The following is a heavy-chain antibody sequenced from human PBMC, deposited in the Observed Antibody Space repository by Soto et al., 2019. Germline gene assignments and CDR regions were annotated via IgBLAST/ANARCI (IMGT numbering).Heavy chain of an antibody. CDR2: ISSSSTYT. V-gene: IGHV3-11*06. Sequence: PGGSLRFSCAASGFTFSDYYINWIRQAPGKGLEWVSYISSSSTYTNYADSVKGRFTISRDNAKNSLFLQMNSLRAEDTAVYYCARVRGLLRSHDAFDIWGQGTMVTVSS. CDR3: ARVRGLLRSHDAFDI. J-gene: IGHJ3*02. CDR1: GFTFSDYY. D-gene: IGHD4-17*01.